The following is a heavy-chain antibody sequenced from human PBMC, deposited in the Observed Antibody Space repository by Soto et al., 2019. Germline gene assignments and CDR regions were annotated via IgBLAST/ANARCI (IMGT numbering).Heavy chain of an antibody. J-gene: IGHJ4*02. CDR2: IFPRVTT. CDR1: NGSISSHY. D-gene: IGHD2-15*01. V-gene: IGHV4-59*11. CDR3: ARMHPDIIIFDF. Sequence: SETLSLTCPVSNGSISSHYWSWIRQPPGKRLEWIGYIFPRVTTNYNPSLESRVTISVDMSQNQFSLSLTSVTAADTAVYYCARMHPDIIIFDFWGRGTLVTVSS.